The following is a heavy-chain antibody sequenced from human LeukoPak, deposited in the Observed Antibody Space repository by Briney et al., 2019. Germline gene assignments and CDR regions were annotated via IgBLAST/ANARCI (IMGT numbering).Heavy chain of an antibody. J-gene: IGHJ5*02. D-gene: IGHD5-18*01. CDR1: GDSVSSNSSA. V-gene: IGHV6-1*01. CDR2: TYYRSKWYN. CDR3: ARIGYSYGGP. Sequence: SQTLSLTCAISGDSVSSNSSAWNWIRQSPSRGLEWLGRTYYRSKWYNDYAVSVEGRITINPDTSKNHFSLQLNSVTPEDTAIYYCARIGYSYGGPWGQGTLVTVSP.